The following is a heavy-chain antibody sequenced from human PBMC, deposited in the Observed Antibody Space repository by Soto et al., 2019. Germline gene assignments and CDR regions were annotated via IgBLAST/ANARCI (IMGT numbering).Heavy chain of an antibody. CDR3: ASGIQLWLRRINNGYSG. CDR1: GGTFSTYA. Sequence: QVQLVQSGAEVKKPESSVKVSCQAPGGTFSTYAISWVRQAPGQGLEWMGGIIPMFGTANYAQRFQDRVTITADESTNTVYMERSSLRSEDTAVYFCASGIQLWLRRINNGYSGWGQGTLVNVSS. D-gene: IGHD5-18*01. J-gene: IGHJ4*02. CDR2: IIPMFGTA. V-gene: IGHV1-69*12.